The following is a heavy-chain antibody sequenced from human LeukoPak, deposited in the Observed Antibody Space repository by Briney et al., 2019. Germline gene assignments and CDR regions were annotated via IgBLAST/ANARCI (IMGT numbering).Heavy chain of an antibody. CDR1: GGSISSSSYY. V-gene: IGHV4-39*01. Sequence: SETLSLTCTVSGGSISSSSYYWGWIRQPPGTGLEWIGSIYYSGSTYYNPSLKSRVTISVDTSKNQFSLKLSSVTAADTAVYYCASIRSSSSWYDYYYYYMDVWGKGTTVTISS. CDR2: IYYSGST. CDR3: ASIRSSSSWYDYYYYYMDV. D-gene: IGHD6-13*01. J-gene: IGHJ6*03.